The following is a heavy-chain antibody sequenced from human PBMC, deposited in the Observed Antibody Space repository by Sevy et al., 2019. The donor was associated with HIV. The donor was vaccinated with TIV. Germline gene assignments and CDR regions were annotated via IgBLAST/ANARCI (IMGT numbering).Heavy chain of an antibody. J-gene: IGHJ4*02. CDR3: ASGAEYYASRSQNFDY. CDR2: IWYDGTNK. Sequence: GGSLRLSCAASGFTFSSYGMHWVRQAPGKGLEWVALIWYDGTNKYYADSVKGRFTISRDNSKNTLYLQMNSLRDEDTGVYYCASGAEYYASRSQNFDYWGPGTLVTVS. D-gene: IGHD3-10*01. V-gene: IGHV3-33*01. CDR1: GFTFSSYG.